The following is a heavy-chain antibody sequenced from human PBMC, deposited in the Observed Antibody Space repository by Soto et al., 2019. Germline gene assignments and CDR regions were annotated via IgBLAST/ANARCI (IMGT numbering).Heavy chain of an antibody. Sequence: TSETLSLTCTVSGGSIVTYDWSWIRQPPGKGLEWIGYIYYRGNTDYNPSLKSRVTISLDTPKNQFSLKLSSVTAADTAVYYCARHPGYYDILTGYTTYYFDYWGQGILVTVPS. J-gene: IGHJ4*02. CDR1: GGSIVTYD. D-gene: IGHD3-9*01. CDR2: IYYRGNT. CDR3: ARHPGYYDILTGYTTYYFDY. V-gene: IGHV4-59*08.